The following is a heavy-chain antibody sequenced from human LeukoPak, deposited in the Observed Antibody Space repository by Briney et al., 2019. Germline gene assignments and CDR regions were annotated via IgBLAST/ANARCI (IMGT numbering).Heavy chain of an antibody. J-gene: IGHJ4*02. CDR1: GFTFSSYA. D-gene: IGHD2-2*01. CDR2: ISYDGSNK. CDR3: ARDLEYQLLGVFDY. Sequence: HPGGSLRLSCAASGFTFSSYAMHWVRQAPGKGLEWVAVISYDGSNKYYADSVKGRFTISRDNSKNTLYLQMNSLRAEDTAVYYCARDLEYQLLGVFDYWGQGTLVTVSS. V-gene: IGHV3-30-3*01.